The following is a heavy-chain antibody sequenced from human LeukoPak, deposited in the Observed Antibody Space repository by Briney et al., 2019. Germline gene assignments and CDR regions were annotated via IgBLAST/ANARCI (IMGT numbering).Heavy chain of an antibody. CDR2: ISYDGSNK. D-gene: IGHD1-26*01. Sequence: GSLRLSCAASGXAFSSNGVHWVPQAPGKGQEWVALISYDGSNKYYADSVKGRFTISRDNAKNSLYLQMNSLRAEDTAVYYCARVKVGTTNRFDYWGQGILVTVSS. V-gene: IGHV3-30*03. J-gene: IGHJ4*02. CDR1: GXAFSSNG. CDR3: ARVKVGTTNRFDY.